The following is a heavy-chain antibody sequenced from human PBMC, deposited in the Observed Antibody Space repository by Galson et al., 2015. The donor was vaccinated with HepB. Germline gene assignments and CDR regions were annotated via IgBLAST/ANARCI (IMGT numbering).Heavy chain of an antibody. CDR2: ISAYNGNT. D-gene: IGHD3-10*01. Sequence: QSGAEVKKPGASVKVSCKASGYTFTSYGISWVRQAPGQGLEWMGWISAYNGNTNYAQKLQGRVTMTTDTSTSTAYMELRSLRSDDTAVYYCASDSYAYYGSGSYYLSGVYWGQGTLVTVSS. CDR3: ASDSYAYYGSGSYYLSGVY. CDR1: GYTFTSYG. J-gene: IGHJ4*02. V-gene: IGHV1-18*04.